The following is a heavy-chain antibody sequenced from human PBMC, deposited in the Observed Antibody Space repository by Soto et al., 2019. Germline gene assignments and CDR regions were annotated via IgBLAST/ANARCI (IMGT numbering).Heavy chain of an antibody. J-gene: IGHJ1*01. V-gene: IGHV3-21*01. CDR1: GFTFSSYS. Sequence: EVQLVESGGGLVKPGGSLRLSCAASGFTFSSYSMNWVRQAPGKGLEWVSSISSSSSYIYYADSVKGRFTISRDNAKNSLYLQRNSLRAEDTAVYYCARSPIWSYCSSTSCYRAEYFQHWGQGTLVTVSS. CDR3: ARSPIWSYCSSTSCYRAEYFQH. CDR2: ISSSSSYI. D-gene: IGHD2-2*01.